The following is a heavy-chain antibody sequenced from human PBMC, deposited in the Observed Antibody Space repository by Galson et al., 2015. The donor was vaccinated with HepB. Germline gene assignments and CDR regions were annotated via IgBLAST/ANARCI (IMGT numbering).Heavy chain of an antibody. D-gene: IGHD1-1*01. J-gene: IGHJ4*02. CDR1: GFTFTDHA. CDR3: AALIMGQGTTYGYYFDY. Sequence: SLRLSCAGSGFTFTDHAMNWVRQAPGKGLEWVSGVSGDGATTYYADSVKGHFTISRDNSKNTLYLQMNNLRAEDTAVYYCAALIMGQGTTYGYYFDYWGQGTLVTVSS. CDR2: VSGDGATT. V-gene: IGHV3-23*01.